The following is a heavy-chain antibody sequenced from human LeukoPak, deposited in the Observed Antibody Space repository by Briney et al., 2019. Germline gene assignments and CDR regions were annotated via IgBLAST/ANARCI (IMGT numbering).Heavy chain of an antibody. CDR2: ISYDGSNK. CDR3: ARDHIEYYDSLDDAFDI. J-gene: IGHJ3*02. V-gene: IGHV3-30*04. CDR1: GFTFSSYA. D-gene: IGHD3-3*01. Sequence: GGSLRLSCAASGFTFSSYAMHWVRQAPGKGLEWVAVISYDGSNKYYADSVKGRFTISRDNSKSTLYLQMNSLRAEDTAVYYCARDHIEYYDSLDDAFDIWGQGTMVTVSS.